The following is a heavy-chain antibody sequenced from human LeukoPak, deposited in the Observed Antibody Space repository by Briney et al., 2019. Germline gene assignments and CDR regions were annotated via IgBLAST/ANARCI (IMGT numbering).Heavy chain of an antibody. CDR2: SYTSGST. V-gene: IGHV4-4*07. D-gene: IGHD6-13*01. CDR1: GVSISSYY. CDR3: AREALSDGYSSSWYVLY. Sequence: SDTLSITCTVSGVSISSYYWSLIRHPAGKGLDWIGRSYTSGSTNYNPSLKSRVTMSVDTSKNQFSLKLSSVTAADTAVYYCAREALSDGYSSSWYVLYWGQGTLVTVSS. J-gene: IGHJ4*02.